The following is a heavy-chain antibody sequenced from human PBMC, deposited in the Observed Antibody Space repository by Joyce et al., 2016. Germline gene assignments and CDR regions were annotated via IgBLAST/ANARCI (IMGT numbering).Heavy chain of an antibody. Sequence: QGQLVQSGADVTKPGASVRVSCRTFGYTFTDHYIHWGRQAPGQGPQGMGRINPDSGGTKYAQEFQGRVTMTRDTSISTAYMEVSGLTPDDTAVYYCARSVEGNFRYYFDFWGQGTLVTVSS. CDR2: INPDSGGT. V-gene: IGHV1-2*06. CDR1: GYTFTDHY. D-gene: IGHD3-16*02. J-gene: IGHJ4*02. CDR3: ARSVEGNFRYYFDF.